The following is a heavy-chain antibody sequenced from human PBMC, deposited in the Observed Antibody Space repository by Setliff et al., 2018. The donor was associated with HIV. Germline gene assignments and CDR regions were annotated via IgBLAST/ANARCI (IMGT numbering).Heavy chain of an antibody. V-gene: IGHV4-59*12. CDR1: NGSISNYY. CDR3: ARGTRGYCSSGSCYFWLDP. J-gene: IGHJ5*02. D-gene: IGHD2-15*01. CDR2: IYYSGSP. Sequence: PSETLSLTCTVSNGSISNYYWSWIRQPPGKGLQRIGYIYYSGSPNYNPSLKSRVTISIDTSKKQFSLKLTSVTAADTAVYYCARGTRGYCSSGSCYFWLDPWGQGSLVTVSS.